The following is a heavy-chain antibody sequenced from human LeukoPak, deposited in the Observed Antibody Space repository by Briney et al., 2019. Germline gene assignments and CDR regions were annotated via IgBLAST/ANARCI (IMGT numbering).Heavy chain of an antibody. CDR1: GFIFSSYW. CDR2: IKQDGSEK. D-gene: IGHD3-3*01. J-gene: IGHJ4*02. V-gene: IGHV3-7*01. CDR3: ARHVRFEGVDY. Sequence: PGGSLRLSCAASGFIFSSYWMSWVRQAPGKGLEWVANIKQDGSEKYYVDSVKVRFTISRDNAKNSLFLQMNSLRAEDTAVYYCARHVRFEGVDYWGQGTLVTVSS.